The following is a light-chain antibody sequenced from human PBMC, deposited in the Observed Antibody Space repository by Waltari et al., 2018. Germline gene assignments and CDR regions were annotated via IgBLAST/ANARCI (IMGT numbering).Light chain of an antibody. CDR2: AVT. Sequence: QSALTQPASVSGSPGQSITISCTGTSSDVGGYNYVSWYQQHPGKAPKLMIYAVTNRPSGFSNRFSGSRSGTTASLTISGLQAEDEADYYCSSYTSSNTLGFGTGTKVTVL. CDR1: SSDVGGYNY. CDR3: SSYTSSNTLG. V-gene: IGLV2-14*03. J-gene: IGLJ1*01.